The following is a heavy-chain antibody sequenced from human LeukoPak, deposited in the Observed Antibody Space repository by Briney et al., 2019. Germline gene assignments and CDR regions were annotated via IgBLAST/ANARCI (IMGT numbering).Heavy chain of an antibody. D-gene: IGHD3-16*01. CDR1: GFTFSSHD. J-gene: IGHJ4*02. Sequence: GGSLRLSCAASGFTFSSHDMHWVRQAPDKGLEWVAIISYDGGKKDYADSVKGRFTISRDNSRNTLYLQMNSLRAEDAAVYYCAKDRSKGSYGDDFDFWGQGTLVTVSS. CDR3: AKDRSKGSYGDDFDF. CDR2: ISYDGGKK. V-gene: IGHV3-30*18.